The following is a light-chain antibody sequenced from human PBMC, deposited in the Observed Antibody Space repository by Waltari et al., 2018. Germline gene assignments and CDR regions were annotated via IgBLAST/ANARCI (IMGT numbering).Light chain of an antibody. J-gene: IGLJ1*01. CDR2: NNN. CDR1: NSNIGSNT. Sequence: QSVLTQPPSASGTPGQRVTISCSGSNSNIGSNTVHWFQQLPGTAPKFLIYNNNERPSGVPDLFSGSKSGTSASLAISGLQSEDEAHYYCAAWDDSLNGFYVFGTGTKVTVL. CDR3: AAWDDSLNGFYV. V-gene: IGLV1-44*01.